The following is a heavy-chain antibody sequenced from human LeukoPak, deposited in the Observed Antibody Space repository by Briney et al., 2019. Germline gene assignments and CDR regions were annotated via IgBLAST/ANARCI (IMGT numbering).Heavy chain of an antibody. J-gene: IGHJ4*02. V-gene: IGHV4-61*02. Sequence: SQTLSLTCTVSGGPISSGSYYWSWIRQPAGKGLEWIGRIYTSGSTNYNPSLKSRVTISVDTSKNQFSLKLSSVTAADTAVYYCARGLRRWIAVAGLYFDYWGQGTLVTVSS. D-gene: IGHD6-19*01. CDR1: GGPISSGSYY. CDR3: ARGLRRWIAVAGLYFDY. CDR2: IYTSGST.